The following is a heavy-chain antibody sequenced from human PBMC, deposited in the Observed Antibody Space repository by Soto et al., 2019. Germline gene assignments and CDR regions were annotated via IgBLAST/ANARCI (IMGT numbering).Heavy chain of an antibody. CDR3: ARDKITGLFDY. CDR1: GGSISSGGYY. V-gene: IGHV4-39*07. J-gene: IGHJ4*02. D-gene: IGHD2-8*02. Sequence: SETLSLTCTVSGGSISSGGYYWNWIRQPPGTGLEWIGEINHSGSTNYNPSLKSRVTISVDTSKNQFSLKLTSVTAADTAVYYCARDKITGLFDYWGQGTLVTVSS. CDR2: INHSGST.